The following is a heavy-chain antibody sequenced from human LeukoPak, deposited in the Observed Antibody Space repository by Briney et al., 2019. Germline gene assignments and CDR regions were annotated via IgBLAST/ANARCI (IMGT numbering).Heavy chain of an antibody. CDR3: ASNPIYGSGHRDAFDI. D-gene: IGHD3-10*01. J-gene: IGHJ3*02. CDR1: GFSLSTYS. V-gene: IGHV3-21*01. Sequence: PGGSLRLSCTASGFSLSTYSMTWVRQAPGKGLEWVSFISSSSTNKYYADSVKGRFTISRDNAKNSLYLQMNSLRAEDTAVYYCASNPIYGSGHRDAFDIWGQGTMVTVSS. CDR2: ISSSSTNK.